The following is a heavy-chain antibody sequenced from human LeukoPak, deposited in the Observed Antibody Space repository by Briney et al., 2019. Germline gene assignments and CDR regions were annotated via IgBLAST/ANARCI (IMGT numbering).Heavy chain of an antibody. CDR1: EFTFSSYS. CDR2: ISNNGGST. Sequence: GGSLRLSCAASEFTFSSYSMHWLRQAPGKGLEYVASISNNGGSTYYADSVKGRFTVSRDNSKNTLYLQMGSLRGEDMAMYYCARLAVAGTFSWYDPWGQGTLVTVSS. D-gene: IGHD6-19*01. V-gene: IGHV3-64*02. CDR3: ARLAVAGTFSWYDP. J-gene: IGHJ5*02.